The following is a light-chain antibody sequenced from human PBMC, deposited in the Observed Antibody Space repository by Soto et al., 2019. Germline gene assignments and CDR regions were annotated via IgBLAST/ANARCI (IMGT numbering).Light chain of an antibody. CDR3: QQRSNLIT. CDR2: DAS. J-gene: IGKJ4*01. V-gene: IGKV3-11*01. Sequence: EIVLTQSPATLSLSPGERATLSCRASQRVSSYLAWYQQKPGQTPRLLIYDASNRATGTPARYSGSESGTAFSLTISSLEPEEIAVYYCQQRSNLITLGEGTKVEL. CDR1: QRVSSY.